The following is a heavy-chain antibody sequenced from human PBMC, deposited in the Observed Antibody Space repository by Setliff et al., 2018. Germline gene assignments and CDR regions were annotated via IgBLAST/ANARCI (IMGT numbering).Heavy chain of an antibody. D-gene: IGHD6-25*01. J-gene: IGHJ4*02. Sequence: PGESLKISCKGSGDNFTNWIAWVRQMPGRGLEWMGVIYPGDSDTRYSPSFEGQVIISADKSSSSAFLQWNSLKASDTAMYFCARRDFGSDYPLVSWGQGTLVTVSS. CDR3: ARRDFGSDYPLVS. V-gene: IGHV5-51*01. CDR2: IYPGDSDT. CDR1: GDNFTNW.